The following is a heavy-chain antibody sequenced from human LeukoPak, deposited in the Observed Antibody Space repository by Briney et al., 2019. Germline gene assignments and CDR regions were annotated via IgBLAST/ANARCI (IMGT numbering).Heavy chain of an antibody. CDR2: IYPGDSDT. Sequence: LGESLKISCKGSGYSFTSYWIGWVRQMPGKGLEWMGIIYPGDSDTRYSPSFQGQVTISADKSISTAYLQWSSLKASDTAMYYCARGWGYSSSQTNWFDPWGQGTLVTVSS. J-gene: IGHJ5*02. D-gene: IGHD6-13*01. CDR1: GYSFTSYW. V-gene: IGHV5-51*01. CDR3: ARGWGYSSSQTNWFDP.